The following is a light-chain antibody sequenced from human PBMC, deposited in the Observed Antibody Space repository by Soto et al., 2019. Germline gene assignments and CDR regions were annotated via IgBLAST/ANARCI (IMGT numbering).Light chain of an antibody. Sequence: QTVVTQPPSASGTPGQRVTISCSGSSSNIGSEYVVWYQHLPGTAPKLLIYRNNQGPSGVPDRFAGSKSGTSASLAISGLRSEDEADYYCAARDDSLSGHWVFGGGTKVTVL. CDR3: AARDDSLSGHWV. V-gene: IGLV1-47*01. CDR1: SSNIGSEY. J-gene: IGLJ3*02. CDR2: RNN.